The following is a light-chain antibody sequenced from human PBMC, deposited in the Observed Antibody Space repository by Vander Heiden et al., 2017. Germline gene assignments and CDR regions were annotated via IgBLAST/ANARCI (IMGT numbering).Light chain of an antibody. CDR3: QQYNSYKWT. CDR1: QSISSW. CDR2: DAS. J-gene: IGKJ1*01. Sequence: MTQSPSTLSASVGDRVTITCRASQSISSWLAWYQQKPGKAPKLLIYDASSLESGVPSRFSGSGSGTEFTLTISSLQPDDFATYYCQQYNSYKWTFVQGTKVEIK. V-gene: IGKV1-5*01.